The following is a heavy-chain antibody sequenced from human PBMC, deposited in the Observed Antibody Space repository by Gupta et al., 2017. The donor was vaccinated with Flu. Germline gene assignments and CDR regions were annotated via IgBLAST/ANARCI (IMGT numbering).Heavy chain of an antibody. D-gene: IGHD3-9*01. CDR1: GFTFSSYG. CDR3: ARDHFDDKVSLDY. J-gene: IGHJ4*02. V-gene: IGHV3-33*01. Sequence: VQLVESGGGVVQPGRSLRLSCAASGFTFSSYGMHWVRQAPGKGLEWVAVIWYDGSNKYYADSVKGRFTISRDNSKNTLYLQMNSLRAEDTAVYYCARDHFDDKVSLDYWGQGTLVTVSS. CDR2: IWYDGSNK.